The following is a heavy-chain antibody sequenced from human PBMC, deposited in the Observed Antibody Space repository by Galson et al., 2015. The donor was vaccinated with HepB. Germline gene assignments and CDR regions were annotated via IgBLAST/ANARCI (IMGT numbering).Heavy chain of an antibody. J-gene: IGHJ5*02. V-gene: IGHV3-33*08. CDR3: ARDLSGLGWFDP. Sequence: LRLSCAASGFTFSLYGMHWVRQAPGKGLEWVAVIWYDGSKKFYADSVKGRFTISRDNSKNTLYLQMNSLRGEDTAVYYCARDLSGLGWFDPWGQGTLVTVSS. CDR2: IWYDGSKK. D-gene: IGHD3-10*01. CDR1: GFTFSLYG.